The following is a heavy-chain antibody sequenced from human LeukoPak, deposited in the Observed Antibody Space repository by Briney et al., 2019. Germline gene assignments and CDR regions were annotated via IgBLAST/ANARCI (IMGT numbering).Heavy chain of an antibody. CDR1: GGSFSGYY. CDR3: AREEGYCSSTSCSHFDY. Sequence: ASETLSLTCAVYGGSFSGYYWSWIRQPPGKGLEWIGEINHSGSTNYNPSLKSRVTISVDTSKNQFSLKLSSVTAADTAVYYCAREEGYCSSTSCSHFDYWGQGTLVTVSS. V-gene: IGHV4-34*01. CDR2: INHSGST. D-gene: IGHD2-2*01. J-gene: IGHJ4*02.